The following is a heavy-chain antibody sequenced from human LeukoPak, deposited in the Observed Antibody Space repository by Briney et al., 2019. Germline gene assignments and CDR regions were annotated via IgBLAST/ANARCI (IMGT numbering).Heavy chain of an antibody. V-gene: IGHV3-30*03. CDR3: ASNYGLDY. CDR2: ISYDGSNK. Sequence: GGSLRLSCAASGFTFSSYGMHWVRQAPGKGLEWVAVISYDGSNKYYADSVKGRFTISRDNSKNTLYLQMNSLRAEDTAVYYCASNYGLDYWGQGTLVTVSS. D-gene: IGHD3-16*01. CDR1: GFTFSSYG. J-gene: IGHJ4*02.